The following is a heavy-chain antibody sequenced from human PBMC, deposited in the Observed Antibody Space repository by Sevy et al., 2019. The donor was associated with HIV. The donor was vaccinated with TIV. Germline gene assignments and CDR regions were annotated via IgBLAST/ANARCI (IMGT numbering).Heavy chain of an antibody. V-gene: IGHV3-30-3*01. CDR2: ISYDGSNK. CDR3: ARDREIPAVAGLFDY. CDR1: GFTFSSYA. Sequence: GGSLRLSCAASGFTFSSYAMHWVRQAPGKGLEWVAVISYDGSNKYYADSVKGRFTISRDNSKNPLYLQMNSLRAEDTAVYYCARDREIPAVAGLFDYWGQGTLVTVSS. D-gene: IGHD6-19*01. J-gene: IGHJ4*02.